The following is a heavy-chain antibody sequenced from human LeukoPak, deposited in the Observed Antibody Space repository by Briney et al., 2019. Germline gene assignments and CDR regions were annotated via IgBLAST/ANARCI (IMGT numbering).Heavy chain of an antibody. D-gene: IGHD7-27*01. V-gene: IGHV3-53*01. CDR2: IHSVGST. CDR3: ARGSGAMDV. Sequence: GGSLRLSCAASGLTVSTNYVTWVRQAPGKGLEWVSVIHSVGSTYYADSAKGRFSISRDNSKNTVYLQMNSLRAEDTAVYYCARGSGAMDVWGKGTTVTVSS. J-gene: IGHJ6*04. CDR1: GLTVSTNY.